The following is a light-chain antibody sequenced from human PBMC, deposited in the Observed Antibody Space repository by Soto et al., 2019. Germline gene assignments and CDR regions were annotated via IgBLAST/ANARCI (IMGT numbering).Light chain of an antibody. CDR1: SSDIGDYDY. Sequence: QSVLTQPASVSGSPGQSITISCTGTSSDIGDYDYVSWYQQHPGKAPKLLISEVSNRPSGVSNRFSGSKSGNTASLTISGLQAEDEADYYCNSYASGIARVFGTGTKLTVL. CDR3: NSYASGIARV. J-gene: IGLJ1*01. CDR2: EVS. V-gene: IGLV2-14*01.